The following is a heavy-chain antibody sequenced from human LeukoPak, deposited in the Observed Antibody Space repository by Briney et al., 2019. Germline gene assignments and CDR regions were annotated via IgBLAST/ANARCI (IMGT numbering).Heavy chain of an antibody. CDR1: GGSISSDGYY. D-gene: IGHD2-15*01. V-gene: IGHV4-31*03. J-gene: IGHJ5*02. Sequence: SETLSLTCTVSGGSISSDGYYWSWIRQHPGKGLEWIGYIYYSGSTYYNPSLKSRVTISVDTSKNQFSLKLSSVTAADTAVYYCARDIKHEGYCSGGSCYSLWFDPWGQGTLVTVSS. CDR2: IYYSGST. CDR3: ARDIKHEGYCSGGSCYSLWFDP.